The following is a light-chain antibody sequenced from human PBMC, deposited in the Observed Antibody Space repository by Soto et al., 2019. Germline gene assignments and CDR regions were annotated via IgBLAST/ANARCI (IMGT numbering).Light chain of an antibody. CDR2: SAS. CDR3: QQAYSFPRT. Sequence: DIPMTQSPSSVSASVGDRVTITCRASQGIGDRLAWYQQRPGRAPKLLIYSASSLLNGVPSRFSGSGSGTDFTLTISSLQPEDFATSLCQQAYSFPRTFGGGTKVEIK. V-gene: IGKV1-12*01. CDR1: QGIGDR. J-gene: IGKJ4*01.